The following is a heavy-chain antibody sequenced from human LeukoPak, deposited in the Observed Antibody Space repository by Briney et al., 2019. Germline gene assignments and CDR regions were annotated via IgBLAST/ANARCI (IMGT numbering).Heavy chain of an antibody. CDR1: GGTFSSYV. CDR3: ARRYENYDFWSGPLTTEYYFDY. J-gene: IGHJ4*02. CDR2: ISAYNGNT. V-gene: IGHV1-18*01. Sequence: GASVKVSCKASGGTFSSYVISWVRQAPGQGLEWMGWISAYNGNTNYAQKFQGRVTMTTDTSTSTAYMELRSLRSDDTAVYYCARRYENYDFWSGPLTTEYYFDYWGQGTLVTVSS. D-gene: IGHD3-3*01.